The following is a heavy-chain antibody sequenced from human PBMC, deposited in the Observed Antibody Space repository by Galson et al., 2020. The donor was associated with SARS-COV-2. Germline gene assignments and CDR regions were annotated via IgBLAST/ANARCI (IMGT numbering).Heavy chain of an antibody. CDR1: GGSISSGGYY. D-gene: IGHD3-22*01. V-gene: IGHV4-31*03. J-gene: IGHJ4*02. CDR3: ARNRPEYDSSGYYYCYFDY. Sequence: SQTLSLTCTVSGGSISSGGYYWSWIRQHPGKGLEWIGYIYYSGSTYYNPSLKSRVTISVDTSKNQFSLKLSSVTAADTAVYYCARNRPEYDSSGYYYCYFDYWGQGTLVTVSS. CDR2: IYYSGST.